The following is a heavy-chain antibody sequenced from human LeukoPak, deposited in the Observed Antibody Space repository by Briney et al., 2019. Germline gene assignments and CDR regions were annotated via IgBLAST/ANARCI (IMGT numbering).Heavy chain of an antibody. V-gene: IGHV4-34*01. Sequence: SETLSLTCTVSGGSISGYYWSWIRQPPGKGLEWIGEINHSGSTNYNPSLKSRVTISVDTSKNQFSLKLSSVTAADTAVYYCARGRGSSWYYYGMDVWGQGTTVTVSS. J-gene: IGHJ6*02. CDR1: GGSISGYY. D-gene: IGHD6-13*01. CDR2: INHSGST. CDR3: ARGRGSSWYYYGMDV.